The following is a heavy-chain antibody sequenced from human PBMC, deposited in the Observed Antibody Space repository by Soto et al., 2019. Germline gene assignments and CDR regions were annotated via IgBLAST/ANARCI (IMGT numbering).Heavy chain of an antibody. CDR3: ARWHYVGSAY. D-gene: IGHD3-16*01. CDR1: GLTVSDNY. CDR2: IYIDGTT. V-gene: IGHV3-53*02. Sequence: EVQLVETGGGLIQPGGSLRLSCAASGLTVSDNYMTWVRQAPGKGLEWVSVIYIDGTTYYADSVKGRFTISRDNSKNTLFLQMNNLRDEDTAMYYCARWHYVGSAYWGQGTLVTVSS. J-gene: IGHJ4*02.